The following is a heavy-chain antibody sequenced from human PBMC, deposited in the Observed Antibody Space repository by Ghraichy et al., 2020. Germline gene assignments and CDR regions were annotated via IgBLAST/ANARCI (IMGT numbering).Heavy chain of an antibody. D-gene: IGHD2-2*01. CDR2: ISSSSSTI. CDR1: RFTFSSYS. CDR3: AREYCSSTSCYGYYNMDV. V-gene: IGHV3-48*02. J-gene: IGHJ6*03. Sequence: GGSLRLSCAASRFTFSSYSMNWVRQAPGKGLEWVSYISSSSSTIYYADSVKGRFTISRDNAKNSLYLQMNSLRDEDTAVYYCAREYCSSTSCYGYYNMDVWGKGTTVTVSS.